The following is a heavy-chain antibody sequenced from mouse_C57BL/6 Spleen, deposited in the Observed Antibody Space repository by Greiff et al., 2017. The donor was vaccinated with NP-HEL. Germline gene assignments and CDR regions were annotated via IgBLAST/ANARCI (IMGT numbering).Heavy chain of an antibody. V-gene: IGHV3-5*01. CDR1: GISITTGNYR. CDR3: ARAYDYDGLDY. J-gene: IGHJ2*01. CDR2: IYYSGTI. Sequence: EVKLMESGPGLVKPSQTVFLTCTVTGISITTGNYRWSWIRQFPGNKLEWIGYIYYSGTITYNPSLTSRTTITRDTPKNQFFLEMNSLTAEDTATYYCARAYDYDGLDYWGQGTTLTVSS. D-gene: IGHD2-4*01.